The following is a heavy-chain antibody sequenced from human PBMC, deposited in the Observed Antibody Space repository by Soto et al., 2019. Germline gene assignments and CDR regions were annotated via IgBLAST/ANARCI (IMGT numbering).Heavy chain of an antibody. Sequence: PSETLSLTCAVYGGSFSGYYWSWIRQPPGKGLEWIGEINHSGSTNYNPSLKSRVTISLDKSKNQFSLKLTSVTAADTAMYYCARLADVWGQGTTVTVSS. CDR3: ARLADV. CDR2: INHSGST. J-gene: IGHJ6*02. D-gene: IGHD6-6*01. V-gene: IGHV4-34*01. CDR1: GGSFSGYY.